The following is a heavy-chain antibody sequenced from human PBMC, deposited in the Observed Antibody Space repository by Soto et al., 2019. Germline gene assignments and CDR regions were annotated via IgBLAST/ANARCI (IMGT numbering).Heavy chain of an antibody. D-gene: IGHD4-17*01. CDR3: ATATVTYEYYFDY. CDR1: GFTFSSYW. V-gene: IGHV3-7*01. CDR2: IKQDGSEK. Sequence: GGSLRLSCAASGFTFSSYWMSWVRQAPGKGLEWVANIKQDGSEKYYVDSVKGRFTISRDNAKNSLYLQMNSLRAEDTAVYYCATATVTYEYYFDYWGQGTLVTVSS. J-gene: IGHJ4*02.